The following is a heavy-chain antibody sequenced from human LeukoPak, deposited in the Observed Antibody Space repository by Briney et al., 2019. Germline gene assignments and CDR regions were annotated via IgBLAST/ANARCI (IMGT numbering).Heavy chain of an antibody. CDR1: GGSISSHY. V-gene: IGHV4-59*08. CDR3: ARQVVGTAPLLY. D-gene: IGHD5-18*01. CDR2: VQNRGST. J-gene: IGHJ4*02. Sequence: SETLSLTCTVSGGSISSHYWTWIRQPPGKGLEWIGYVQNRGSTNYNPSLESRVTISADTSQNQFSLKLTSVTAADTAVYYCARQVVGTAPLLYWGQGTLVTVSS.